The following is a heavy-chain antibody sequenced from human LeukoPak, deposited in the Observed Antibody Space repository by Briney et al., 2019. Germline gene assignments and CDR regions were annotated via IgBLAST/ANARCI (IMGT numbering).Heavy chain of an antibody. J-gene: IGHJ5*02. V-gene: IGHV4-59*01. D-gene: IGHD4-17*01. Sequence: SETLSLICTVSGGSISSYYWSWIRQPPGKGLEWIGYIYYSGSTNYNPSLKSRVTISVDTSKNQFSLKLSSVTAADTAVYYCARDSYGDYSSWFDPWGQGTLVTVSS. CDR2: IYYSGST. CDR1: GGSISSYY. CDR3: ARDSYGDYSSWFDP.